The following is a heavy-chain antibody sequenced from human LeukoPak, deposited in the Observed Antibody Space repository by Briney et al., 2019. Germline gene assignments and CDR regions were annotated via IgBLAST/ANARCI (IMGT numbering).Heavy chain of an antibody. J-gene: IGHJ1*01. CDR3: ASLTDLEGYFQH. CDR1: GFTFSSYE. CDR2: ISSSGSTI. D-gene: IGHD1-1*01. Sequence: PGGSLRLSCAASGFTFSSYEMNWVRQAPGKGLEWVSYISSSGSTIYYADSVKGRFTISRDNAKNSLYLQMNSLRAEDTAVYYCASLTDLEGYFQHWGRGTLVTVSS. V-gene: IGHV3-48*03.